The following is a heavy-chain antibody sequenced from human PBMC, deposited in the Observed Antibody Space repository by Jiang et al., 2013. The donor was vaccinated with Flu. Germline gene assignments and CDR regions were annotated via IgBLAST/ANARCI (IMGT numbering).Heavy chain of an antibody. CDR1: GGSISDYY. CDR2: VYPSGHT. CDR3: AREGDYFGSGTYSHT. V-gene: IGHV4-4*07. J-gene: IGHJ5*02. Sequence: PGLVKPSETLSLTCAVSGGSISDYYWSWIRQSAEKGLEWIGRVYPSGHTDYNPSLKSRLSMSVDTLKNHFSLELSHVTAADTAIYYCAREGDYFGSGTYSHTWGQGTLVTVSS. D-gene: IGHD3-10*01.